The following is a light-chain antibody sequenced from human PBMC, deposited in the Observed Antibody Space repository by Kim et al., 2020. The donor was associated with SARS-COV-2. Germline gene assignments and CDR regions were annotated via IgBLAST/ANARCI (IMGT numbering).Light chain of an antibody. V-gene: IGLV2-14*03. CDR3: SSYTRRDTLYVI. CDR1: SSDIGDDKY. J-gene: IGLJ2*01. Sequence: IASTGTSSDIGDDKYVSWYEQLPGKTPNIFIFAVSHRPSEISNRFSGSKSGTPASLTISGLQAEDEADYFCSSYTRRDTLYVIFGGGTQLTVL. CDR2: AVS.